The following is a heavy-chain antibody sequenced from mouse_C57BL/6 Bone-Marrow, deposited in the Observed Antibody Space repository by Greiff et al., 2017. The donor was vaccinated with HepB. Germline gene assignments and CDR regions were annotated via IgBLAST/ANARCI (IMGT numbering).Heavy chain of an antibody. V-gene: IGHV2-4*01. CDR1: GFSLTSYG. CDR3: ATSDWELYYFDY. CDR2: IWSGGST. J-gene: IGHJ2*01. D-gene: IGHD4-1*01. Sequence: VKLQESGPGLVQPSQSLSITCTVSGFSLTSYGVHWVRQPPGKGLEWLGVIWSGGSTDYNAAFISRLSISKDNSKSQVFFKMNSLQADDTAIYYCATSDWELYYFDYWGQGTTLTVSS.